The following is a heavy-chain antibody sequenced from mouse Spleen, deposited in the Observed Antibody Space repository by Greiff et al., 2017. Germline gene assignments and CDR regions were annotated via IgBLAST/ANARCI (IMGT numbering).Heavy chain of an antibody. V-gene: IGHV1-42*01. D-gene: IGHD1-1*01. J-gene: IGHJ3*01. CDR3: ASDYYGSSYGFAY. CDR2: INPSTGGT. CDR1: GSSFTGYY. Sequence: VQLQQSGPELVKPGASVKISCKASGSSFTGYYMNWVKQSPEKSLEWIGEINPSTGGTTYNQKFKAKATLTVDKSSSTAYMQLKSLTSEDSAVYYCASDYYGSSYGFAYWGQGTLVTVSA.